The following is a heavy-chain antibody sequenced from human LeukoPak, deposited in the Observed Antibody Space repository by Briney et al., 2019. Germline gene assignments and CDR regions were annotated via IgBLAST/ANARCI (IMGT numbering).Heavy chain of an antibody. V-gene: IGHV1-8*01. J-gene: IGHJ4*02. Sequence: ASVKVSCKASGYTFTSYDINWVRQATGQGLEWMGWMNPNSGNTGYAQKFQGRVTMTRNTSISTAYMELSSLRSEDTAVYYCARGEAGTANFDYWGQGTLVTVSS. CDR3: ARGEAGTANFDY. D-gene: IGHD1-1*01. CDR2: MNPNSGNT. CDR1: GYTFTSYD.